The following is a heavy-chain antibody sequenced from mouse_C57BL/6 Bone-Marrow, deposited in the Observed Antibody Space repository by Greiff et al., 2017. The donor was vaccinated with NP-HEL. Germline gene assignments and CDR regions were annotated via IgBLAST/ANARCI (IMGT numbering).Heavy chain of an antibody. D-gene: IGHD1-1*01. Sequence: VKLQQSGAELARPGASVKLSCKASGYTFTSYGISWVKQRTGQGLEWIGEIYPRSGNTYYNEKFKGKATLTADKSYSTAYMELRSLTSEDSAVYFCARDRPYYGSSYRFDYWGQGTTLTVSS. CDR2: IYPRSGNT. CDR1: GYTFTSYG. CDR3: ARDRPYYGSSYRFDY. V-gene: IGHV1-81*01. J-gene: IGHJ2*01.